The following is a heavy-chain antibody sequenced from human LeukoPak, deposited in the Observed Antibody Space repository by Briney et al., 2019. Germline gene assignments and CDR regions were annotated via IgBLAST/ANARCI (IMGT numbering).Heavy chain of an antibody. CDR1: GFTFSSYS. Sequence: GGSLRLSCAASGFTFSSYSMNWVRQAPGKGLEWVSSISSSSSYIYYADSVKGRFTISRDNAKNSLYLQMNSLRAEDMAVYYCAREGYDSSGRDAFDIWGQGTMVTVSS. CDR2: ISSSSSYI. V-gene: IGHV3-21*01. D-gene: IGHD3-22*01. J-gene: IGHJ3*02. CDR3: AREGYDSSGRDAFDI.